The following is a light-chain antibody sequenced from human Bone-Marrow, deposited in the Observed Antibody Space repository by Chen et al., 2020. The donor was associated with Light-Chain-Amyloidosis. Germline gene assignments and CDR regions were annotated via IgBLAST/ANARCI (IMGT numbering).Light chain of an antibody. Sequence: QSALTQPASVSGSPGQSISISCTGTSSDVGGDNHVSWYQQHPDKAPKLMIFEVTNRRSWVPDRFSGSKSDNTAALPVSGLQLEDEAGDFCSLETITNTLVCGDGTRVTVL. CDR2: EVT. J-gene: IGLJ1*01. V-gene: IGLV2-14*01. CDR3: SLETITNTLV. CDR1: SSDVGGDNH.